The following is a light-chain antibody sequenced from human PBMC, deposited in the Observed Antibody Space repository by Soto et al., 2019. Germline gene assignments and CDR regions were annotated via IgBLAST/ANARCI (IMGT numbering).Light chain of an antibody. V-gene: IGKV1-39*01. CDR2: TTS. Sequence: DIQMTQSPSSLSASVGDRVTITCRASQSISTYLSWYQQKPGKAPKLLIYTTSSLQSVVPSRFSGSGSGTDFTLTISSLQPEDFGTYYCQQSYSAPPTFGGGTTVEIK. J-gene: IGKJ4*01. CDR1: QSISTY. CDR3: QQSYSAPPT.